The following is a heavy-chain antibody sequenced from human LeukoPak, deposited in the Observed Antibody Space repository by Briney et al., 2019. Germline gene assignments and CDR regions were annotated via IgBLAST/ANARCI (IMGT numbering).Heavy chain of an antibody. CDR2: IYYSGST. J-gene: IGHJ3*02. Sequence: ASETLSLTCTVSGGSISSSSYYWGWIRQPPGKGLEWIGSIYYSGSTYYNPSLKGRVTISVDTSKNQFSLKLSSVPAADTAVYYCARPDSSGYYYDAFDIWGQGTMVTVSS. V-gene: IGHV4-39*01. D-gene: IGHD3-22*01. CDR1: GGSISSSSYY. CDR3: ARPDSSGYYYDAFDI.